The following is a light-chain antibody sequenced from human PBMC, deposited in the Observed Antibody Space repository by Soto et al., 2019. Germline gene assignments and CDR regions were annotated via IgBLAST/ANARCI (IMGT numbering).Light chain of an antibody. CDR2: AAS. Sequence: DIQLTQSPSFLSASVADRVTITCRASQGISSYLAWYQQKLGKAPKLLIYAASTLQSGVPSRFSGSGSGTDFTLTISSLQPEDFATYYCQQLNSYPLAVTFGQGTRLEIK. J-gene: IGKJ5*01. CDR1: QGISSY. V-gene: IGKV1-9*01. CDR3: QQLNSYPLAVT.